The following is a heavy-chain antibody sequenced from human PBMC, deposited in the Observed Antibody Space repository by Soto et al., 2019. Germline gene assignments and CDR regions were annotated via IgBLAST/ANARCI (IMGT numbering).Heavy chain of an antibody. CDR1: GGSFSGYY. J-gene: IGHJ6*02. CDR3: ARAQYSSSWYPNYGMDV. V-gene: IGHV4-34*01. CDR2: INHSGST. D-gene: IGHD6-13*01. Sequence: QVQLQQWGAGLLKPSETLSLTCAVYGGSFSGYYWSWIRQPPGKGLEWIGEINHSGSTNYNPSLKSRVTISVDTSKNQFSLKLSSVPAADTAVYYCARAQYSSSWYPNYGMDVWGQGTTVTVSS.